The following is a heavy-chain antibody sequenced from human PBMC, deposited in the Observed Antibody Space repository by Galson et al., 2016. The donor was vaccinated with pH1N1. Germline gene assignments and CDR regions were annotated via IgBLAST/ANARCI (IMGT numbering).Heavy chain of an antibody. Sequence: SLRLSCAASGFTFSNYWMHWVRQVPGKGLEWVANIKEDGSETYYVDSVRGRFTISRDNAKNSLYLQMNSLRDEDTASYYCARAIGSRSAYWGQGTLVTVSS. CDR2: IKEDGSET. D-gene: IGHD3-16*02. J-gene: IGHJ4*02. CDR1: GFTFSNYW. CDR3: ARAIGSRSAY. V-gene: IGHV3-7*01.